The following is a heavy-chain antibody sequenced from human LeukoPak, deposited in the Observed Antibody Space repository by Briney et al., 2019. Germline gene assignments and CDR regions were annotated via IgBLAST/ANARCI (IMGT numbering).Heavy chain of an antibody. CDR3: AREAMESLWFGELSDY. J-gene: IGHJ4*02. CDR1: GFTFSSYA. Sequence: QPGGSLRLSCAASGFTFSSYAMHWVRQAPGKGLEWVAVISYDGSNKYYADSVKGRSTISRDNSKNTLYLQMNSLRAEDTAVYYCAREAMESLWFGELSDYWGQGTLVTVSS. CDR2: ISYDGSNK. D-gene: IGHD3-10*01. V-gene: IGHV3-30-3*01.